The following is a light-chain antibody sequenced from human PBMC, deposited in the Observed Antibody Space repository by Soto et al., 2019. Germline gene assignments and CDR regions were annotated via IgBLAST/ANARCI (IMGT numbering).Light chain of an antibody. CDR1: QSVSSN. CDR3: QKYNNWTRT. Sequence: EIVMTQSPATLSVSPGERATLSCRASQSVSSNLAWYQQKPGQAPRLLIYGASTRATGIPARFSGSGSGTEFTLTISSLHSEDFAVYYCQKYNNWTRTFGQGPKVAIK. CDR2: GAS. V-gene: IGKV3-15*01. J-gene: IGKJ1*01.